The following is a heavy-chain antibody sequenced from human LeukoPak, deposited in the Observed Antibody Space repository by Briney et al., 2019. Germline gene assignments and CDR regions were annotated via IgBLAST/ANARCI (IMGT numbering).Heavy chain of an antibody. V-gene: IGHV3-21*01. Sequence: GGSLRLSCAASGFTFSSYSMNWVRQAPGKGLEWVSSISSSSSYIYHADSVKGRFTISRDNAKNSLYLQMNSLRAEDTAVYYCAKAMTTVTFDAFDIWGQGTMVTVSS. CDR2: ISSSSSYI. CDR3: AKAMTTVTFDAFDI. CDR1: GFTFSSYS. D-gene: IGHD4-17*01. J-gene: IGHJ3*02.